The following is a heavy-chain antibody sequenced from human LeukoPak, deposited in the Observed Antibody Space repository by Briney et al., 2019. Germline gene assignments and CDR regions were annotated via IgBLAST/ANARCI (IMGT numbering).Heavy chain of an antibody. D-gene: IGHD2-2*01. CDR2: IKTDGSST. CDR1: GFSFNTYW. Sequence: GGSLRLSCAASGFSFNTYWMYWVRQVPEKGLVWVSRIKTDGSSTSYADSVKGRFTISRDNAKNTLYLQMNSLRAEDTAVYYCARGVVPAARAAVDYWGQGTLVTVSS. V-gene: IGHV3-74*01. J-gene: IGHJ4*02. CDR3: ARGVVPAARAAVDY.